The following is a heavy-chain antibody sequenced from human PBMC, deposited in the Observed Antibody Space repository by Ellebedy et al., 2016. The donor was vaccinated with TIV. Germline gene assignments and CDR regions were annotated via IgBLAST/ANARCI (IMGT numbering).Heavy chain of an antibody. CDR3: ARGGVWMSRRFDY. CDR2: ISTSGGTT. D-gene: IGHD1-1*01. Sequence: GGSLRLXXAASGFTFCTSMMSWVRQAPGKGLEWVSTISTSGGTTHYPDSVKGRFTISRDNSKNTLCLQMNSLRADDTALYYCARGGVWMSRRFDYWGQGTLVTVSS. V-gene: IGHV3-23*01. J-gene: IGHJ4*02. CDR1: GFTFCTSM.